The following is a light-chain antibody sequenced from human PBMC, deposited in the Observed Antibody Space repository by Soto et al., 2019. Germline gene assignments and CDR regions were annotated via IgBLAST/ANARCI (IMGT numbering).Light chain of an antibody. CDR3: QQYHRYST. Sequence: DIQMTQSPSTLSASVGDRVTITCRASQSISAWLAWYQQKPRKAPNLLIYDVSTLDSGVPSRFSGSASGTEFTLTISSLESDDFATDYCQQYHRYSTFGQGTRVDIK. CDR1: QSISAW. CDR2: DVS. J-gene: IGKJ1*01. V-gene: IGKV1-5*01.